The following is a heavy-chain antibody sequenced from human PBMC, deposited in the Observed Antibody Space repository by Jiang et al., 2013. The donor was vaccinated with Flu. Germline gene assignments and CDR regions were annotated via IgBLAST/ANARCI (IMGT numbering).Heavy chain of an antibody. CDR3: AREGYDILTGFRTYGMDV. D-gene: IGHD3-9*01. CDR1: GGSISSFY. Sequence: GSGLVKPSETLSLICSVSGGSISSFYWNWIRQPPGKGLEWIGDFSYSGGTNYNPSLRSRVTISVDTSMNQFSLKLTSVTAADTAVYYCAREGYDILTGFRTYGMDVWGQGTTVTVSS. J-gene: IGHJ6*02. V-gene: IGHV4-59*12. CDR2: FSYSGGT.